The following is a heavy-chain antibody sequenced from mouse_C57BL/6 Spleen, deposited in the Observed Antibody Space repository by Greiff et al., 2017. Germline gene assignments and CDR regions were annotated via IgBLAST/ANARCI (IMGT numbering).Heavy chain of an antibody. CDR2: ISYDGSN. Sequence: DVQLQESGPGLVKPSQSLSLTCSVTGYSITSGYYWNWIRQFPGNKLEWMGYISYDGSNNYNPSLKNRISITRDTSKNQFFLKLNSVTTEDTATYYCAREPHYYGSSSFDYWGQGTTLTVSS. V-gene: IGHV3-6*01. D-gene: IGHD1-1*01. CDR1: GYSITSGYY. J-gene: IGHJ2*01. CDR3: AREPHYYGSSSFDY.